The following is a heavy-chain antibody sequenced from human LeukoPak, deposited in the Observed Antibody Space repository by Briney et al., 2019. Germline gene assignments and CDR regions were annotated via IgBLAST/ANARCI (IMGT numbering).Heavy chain of an antibody. CDR1: GGSISGYY. V-gene: IGHV4-34*01. D-gene: IGHD3-9*01. Sequence: SETLSLTCAVYGGSISGYYWSWIRQPPGKGLDWVGEIHYTGGTSYNPSLKSRATISIDTSKNQLSLKLSSVTAADTAVYYCARGNILSGYCFDFWGQGALATVSS. CDR3: ARGNILSGYCFDF. CDR2: IHYTGGT. J-gene: IGHJ4*02.